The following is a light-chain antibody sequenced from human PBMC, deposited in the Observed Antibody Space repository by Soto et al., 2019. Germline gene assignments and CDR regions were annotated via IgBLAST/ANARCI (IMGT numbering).Light chain of an antibody. CDR1: RTDVDGYDY. Sequence: QSVLTQPASVSGSPGQSIAISCTGVRTDVDGYDYVSWYQQHPGQAPQLIIYDVYNRPSGVSHRFSGSKSGDTVSLTISGLETEDYDNYYSNTYTSSTSFYVYGTGSKVT. CDR2: DVY. J-gene: IGLJ1*01. V-gene: IGLV2-14*03. CDR3: NTYTSSTSFYV.